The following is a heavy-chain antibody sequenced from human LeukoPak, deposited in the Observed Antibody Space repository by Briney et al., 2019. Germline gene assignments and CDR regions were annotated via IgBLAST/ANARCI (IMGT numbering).Heavy chain of an antibody. CDR2: IYTSGST. Sequence: SETLSLTCTVSGGSTSSYYWSWIRQPAGKGLEWIGRIYTSGSTNYNPSLKSRVTMSVDTSKNQFSVKLSSVTAADTAVYYCAHGAMYQLDYWGQGTLVTVSS. J-gene: IGHJ4*02. V-gene: IGHV4-4*07. D-gene: IGHD2-2*01. CDR3: AHGAMYQLDY. CDR1: GGSTSSYY.